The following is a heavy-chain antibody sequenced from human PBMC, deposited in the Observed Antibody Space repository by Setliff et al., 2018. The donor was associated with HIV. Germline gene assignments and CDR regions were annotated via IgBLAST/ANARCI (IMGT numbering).Heavy chain of an antibody. V-gene: IGHV1-46*02. Sequence: ASVKVSCKASGYTFNNYYMHWVRQAPGQGLEWMGIINPSDNRTYYAQKFQGRVTMTRDTSTSSGYMELRSLRSEDTAVYYCARAYYDSVWGSHRYRFYYFDYWGQGSLVTVSS. D-gene: IGHD3-16*02. J-gene: IGHJ4*02. CDR3: ARAYYDSVWGSHRYRFYYFDY. CDR1: GYTFNNYY. CDR2: INPSDNRT.